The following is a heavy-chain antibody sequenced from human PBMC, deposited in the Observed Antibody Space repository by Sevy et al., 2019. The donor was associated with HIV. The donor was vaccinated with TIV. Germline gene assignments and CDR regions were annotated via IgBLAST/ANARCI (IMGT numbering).Heavy chain of an antibody. Sequence: ASVKVSCKASGYTFTSYDINWVRQATGQGLEWMGWMNPNSGNTGYAQKFQGRVTMTRNTSISTAYMELSSRRSEDTAVYYCARGIVVVPWGHAFDIWGQGTMVTVSS. CDR2: MNPNSGNT. CDR1: GYTFTSYD. V-gene: IGHV1-8*01. D-gene: IGHD2-2*01. J-gene: IGHJ3*02. CDR3: ARGIVVVPWGHAFDI.